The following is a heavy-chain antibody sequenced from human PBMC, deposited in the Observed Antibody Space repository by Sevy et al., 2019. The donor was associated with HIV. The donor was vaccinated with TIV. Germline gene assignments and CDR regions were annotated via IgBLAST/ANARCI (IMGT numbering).Heavy chain of an antibody. CDR1: GFTFSLYA. V-gene: IGHV3-23*01. CDR2: ITISGGNT. CDR3: AKDHDNDWFDP. D-gene: IGHD3-16*01. Sequence: GGSLRLSCAASGFTFSLYAMTRVRQAPGKGLEWVSTITISGGNTYYADSVKGRFTISRDNSKNTLYLQMNSLRAEDTAIYFCAKDHDNDWFDPWGQGTLVTVSS. J-gene: IGHJ5*02.